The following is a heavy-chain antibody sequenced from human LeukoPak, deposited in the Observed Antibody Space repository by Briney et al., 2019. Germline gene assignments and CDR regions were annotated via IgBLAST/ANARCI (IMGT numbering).Heavy chain of an antibody. D-gene: IGHD6-19*01. CDR2: IYYSGST. Sequence: SETLSLTCTVSGGSISSYYWSWIRQPPGKGLEWIGYIYYSGSTNYNPSLKSRVTISVDTSKNQFSLKLSSVTAADTAVYYCARVGWYGVAGTPIGYWGQGTLVTVSS. J-gene: IGHJ4*02. CDR3: ARVGWYGVAGTPIGY. V-gene: IGHV4-59*01. CDR1: GGSISSYY.